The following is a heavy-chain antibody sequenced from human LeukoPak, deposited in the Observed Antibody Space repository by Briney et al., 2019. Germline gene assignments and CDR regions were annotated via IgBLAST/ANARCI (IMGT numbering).Heavy chain of an antibody. V-gene: IGHV4-59*12. D-gene: IGHD3-22*01. CDR2: IYYSGST. CDR3: AREILYDSTGYYL. J-gene: IGHJ4*02. CDR1: GGSISSYC. Sequence: SETLSLTCTVSGGSISSYCWSWIRQPPGKGLEWIGYIYYSGSTNYNPSLKSRVTISVDTSRNQFSLNLRSVTAADTAVYYCAREILYDSTGYYLWGQGTLVTVSS.